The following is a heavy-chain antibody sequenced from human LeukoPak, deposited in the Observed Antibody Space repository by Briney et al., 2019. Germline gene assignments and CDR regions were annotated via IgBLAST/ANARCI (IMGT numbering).Heavy chain of an antibody. CDR1: GYTFTCYY. CDR3: TRSGSGNLDAFDL. CDR2: INPNSGGT. J-gene: IGHJ3*01. D-gene: IGHD4-23*01. Sequence: GASVKVSCKASGYTFTCYYIHWVRQAPGQGLEWMGWINPNSGGTNYAQKFQGRVTMTRDASISTAYMELSRLRSDDQTVSYCTRSGSGNLDAFDLGGQGTMLTVPS. V-gene: IGHV1-2*02.